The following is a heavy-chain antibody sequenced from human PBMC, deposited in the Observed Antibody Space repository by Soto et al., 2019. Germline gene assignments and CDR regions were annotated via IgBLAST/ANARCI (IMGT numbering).Heavy chain of an antibody. D-gene: IGHD1-1*01. Sequence: SETLSLTCAVFGGSFSDSYWSWIRQSPEKGLEWIGEITNSGSTYYNPSLKSRVTISGDTSKNQFSLEVRSVTAADTAVYFCARGRTAIATRWFGSWGQGTMGTVS. J-gene: IGHJ5*01. CDR3: ARGRTAIATRWFGS. CDR2: ITNSGST. V-gene: IGHV4-34*01. CDR1: GGSFSDSY.